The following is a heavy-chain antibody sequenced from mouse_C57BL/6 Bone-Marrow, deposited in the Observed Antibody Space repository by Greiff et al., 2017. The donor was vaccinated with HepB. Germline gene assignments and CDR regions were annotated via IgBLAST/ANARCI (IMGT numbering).Heavy chain of an antibody. V-gene: IGHV5-4*01. CDR3: AREGAYEYDWFAY. CDR2: ISDGGSYT. Sequence: EVMLVESGGGLVKPGGSLKLSCAASGFTFSSYAMSWVRQTPEKRLEWVATISDGGSYTYYPDNVKGRFTISRDNAKNNLYLQMSHLKSEDTAMYYCAREGAYEYDWFAYWGQGTLVTVSA. CDR1: GFTFSSYA. D-gene: IGHD2-4*01. J-gene: IGHJ3*01.